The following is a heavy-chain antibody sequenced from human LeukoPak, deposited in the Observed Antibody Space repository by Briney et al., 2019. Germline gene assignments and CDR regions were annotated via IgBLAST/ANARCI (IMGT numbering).Heavy chain of an antibody. CDR3: ATSTITGTISSFDY. J-gene: IGHJ4*02. CDR1: GYSFTNSW. D-gene: IGHD1-7*01. Sequence: GESLKISCKGSGYSFTNSWIGWVRRVPGKGLEWMGIIFPGDSDTRYSPSFQGQVTISADKSISTAYLQWSSLKASDTAMYYCATSTITGTISSFDYWGQGTLVTVSS. CDR2: IFPGDSDT. V-gene: IGHV5-51*01.